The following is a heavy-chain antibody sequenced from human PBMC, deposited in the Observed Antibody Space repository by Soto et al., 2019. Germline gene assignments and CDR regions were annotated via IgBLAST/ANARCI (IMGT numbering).Heavy chain of an antibody. Sequence: GGSLRLSCVVSGFSFRTYGFHWVRQPPGKGLQWVAVISPKGHADSVEGRFTISRDNSKDTLYLQMSNLRAEDTAVYYCARDDAFANENAFDLWGQGTKATVSS. CDR1: GFSFRTYG. CDR2: ISPK. D-gene: IGHD1-1*01. J-gene: IGHJ3*01. CDR3: ARDDAFANENAFDL. V-gene: IGHV3-33*01.